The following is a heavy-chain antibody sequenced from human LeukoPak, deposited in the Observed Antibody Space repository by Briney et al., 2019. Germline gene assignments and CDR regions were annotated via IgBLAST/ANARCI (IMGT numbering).Heavy chain of an antibody. V-gene: IGHV1-8*02. D-gene: IGHD3-10*01. CDR1: GYTFTSYG. CDR2: MNPNSGNT. CDR3: ARGLLFLWFGSRGWFDP. J-gene: IGHJ5*02. Sequence: GASVKASCRASGYTFTSYGISWVRQATGQGLEWMGWMNPNSGNTGYAQKFQGRVTMTRNTSISTAYMELSSLRSEDTAVYYCARGLLFLWFGSRGWFDPWGQGTLVTVSS.